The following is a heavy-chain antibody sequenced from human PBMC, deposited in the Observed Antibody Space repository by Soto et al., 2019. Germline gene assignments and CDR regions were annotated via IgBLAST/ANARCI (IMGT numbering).Heavy chain of an antibody. CDR2: MNPNSGNT. Sequence: GASVKVSCKASGYTFTSYDINWVRQATGQGLEWMGWMNPNSGNTGYAQKLQGRVTMTRNTSISTAYMELSSLRSEDKAVYYCARGEYLRPFAYGGPGTLVPVSS. J-gene: IGHJ4*02. V-gene: IGHV1-8*01. CDR3: ARGEYLRPFAY. CDR1: GYTFTSYD.